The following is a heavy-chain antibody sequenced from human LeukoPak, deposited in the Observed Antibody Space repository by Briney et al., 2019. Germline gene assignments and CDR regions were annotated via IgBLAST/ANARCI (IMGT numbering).Heavy chain of an antibody. J-gene: IGHJ4*02. CDR2: INHSGST. CDR1: GGSFSGYY. Sequence: SETLSLTCAVYGGSFSGYYWSWIRQPPGKGLEWIGEINHSGSTYYNPSLKSRVTISVDTSKNQFSLKLSSVTAADTAVYYCARHFVGDGSGSYYLFDYWGQGTLVTVSS. D-gene: IGHD3-10*01. V-gene: IGHV4-34*01. CDR3: ARHFVGDGSGSYYLFDY.